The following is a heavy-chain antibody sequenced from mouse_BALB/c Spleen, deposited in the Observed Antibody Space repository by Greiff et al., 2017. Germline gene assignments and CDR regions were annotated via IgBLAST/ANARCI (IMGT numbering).Heavy chain of an antibody. Sequence: QVQLQQPGAELVKPGASVTLSCKASGYTFTSYWMHWVQQRPGQGLEWIGEINPSNGRTNYNEKFKSKATLTVDKSSSTAYMQLSRLTSEDSAVYYCARRGTTVIAPYCDDWGQGTTLTVSS. CDR1: GYTFTSYW. D-gene: IGHD1-1*01. CDR2: INPSNGRT. CDR3: ARRGTTVIAPYCDD. J-gene: IGHJ2*01. V-gene: IGHV1S81*02.